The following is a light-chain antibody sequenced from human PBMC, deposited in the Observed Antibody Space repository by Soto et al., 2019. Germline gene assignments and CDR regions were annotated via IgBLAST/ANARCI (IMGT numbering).Light chain of an antibody. CDR3: QHYGSSAWT. V-gene: IGKV3-20*01. J-gene: IGKJ1*01. Sequence: IVLTQSPGTLSLSSGERATLSCRASQSVSSSYLAWYQQKPGQAPRLLMYGTSSRATGIPDRFSGSGSGTDFTLTISRLEPEDFAVYYCQHYGSSAWTFGQGTKVEV. CDR2: GTS. CDR1: QSVSSSY.